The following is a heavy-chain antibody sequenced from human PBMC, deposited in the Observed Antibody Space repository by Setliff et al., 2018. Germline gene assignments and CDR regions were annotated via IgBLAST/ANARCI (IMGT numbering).Heavy chain of an antibody. CDR3: ARDVFPYHYEGAFDT. V-gene: IGHV1-46*01. Sequence: GASVKVSCKASGYTFTSHYMHWVRQAPGLGLEWMGTINPSSGRTSYAQKFQGRVTMTRDTSTSTVYMDMSSLRSEDTAVYYCARDVFPYHYEGAFDTWGQGTMVTVSS. J-gene: IGHJ3*02. CDR1: GYTFTSHY. D-gene: IGHD3-22*01. CDR2: INPSSGRT.